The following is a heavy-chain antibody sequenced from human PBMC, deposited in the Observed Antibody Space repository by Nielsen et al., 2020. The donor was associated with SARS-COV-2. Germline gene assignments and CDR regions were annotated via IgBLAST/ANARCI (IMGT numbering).Heavy chain of an antibody. D-gene: IGHD3/OR15-3a*01. CDR2: INTYSGGT. CDR1: GYTFTDYY. Sequence: ASVNVSCKASGYTFTDYYIHWVRQAPGQGLEWMGRINTYSGGTNYAQKFQGTVTMTRDASISTVYMELTSDDTAVYYCARARATIFGLVMSYGMDVWGQGTTVAVSS. J-gene: IGHJ6*02. V-gene: IGHV1-2*06. CDR3: ARARATIFGLVMSYGMDV.